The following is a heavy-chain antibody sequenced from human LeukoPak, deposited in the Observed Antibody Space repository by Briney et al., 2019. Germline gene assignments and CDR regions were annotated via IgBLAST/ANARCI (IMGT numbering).Heavy chain of an antibody. CDR3: AREGYSYGLGLHDAFDI. CDR2: ISNSGGST. CDR1: GFTFSSYV. J-gene: IGHJ3*02. D-gene: IGHD5-18*01. Sequence: GGSLRLSCAASGFTFSSYVMSWVRQAPGKGLEWVSSISNSGGSTYYADSVKGRFTISRDNSKNTLYLQMNSLRAEDTAVYYCAREGYSYGLGLHDAFDIWGQGTMVTVSS. V-gene: IGHV3-23*01.